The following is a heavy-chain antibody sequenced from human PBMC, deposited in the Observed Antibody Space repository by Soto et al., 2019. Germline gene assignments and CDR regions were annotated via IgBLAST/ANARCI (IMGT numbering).Heavy chain of an antibody. V-gene: IGHV1-18*04. J-gene: IGHJ3*02. CDR3: ARDFVPGRMVRGVSAFDI. CDR1: GYTFISYG. CDR2: ISAYNGNT. D-gene: IGHD3-10*01. Sequence: QVQLVQSGAEVKKPGASVKVSCKASGYTFISYGISWVRQAPGQGLEWMGWISAYNGNTNYAQKVQGRVTMTTDTLTSTAYMELKSLRSDDTAVYYCARDFVPGRMVRGVSAFDIWGQGTMVTVSS.